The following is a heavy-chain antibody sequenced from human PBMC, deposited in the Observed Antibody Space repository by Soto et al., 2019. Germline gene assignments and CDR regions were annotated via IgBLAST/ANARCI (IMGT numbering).Heavy chain of an antibody. J-gene: IGHJ3*02. D-gene: IGHD3-22*01. CDR1: GFTFSSYA. CDR2: ISYDGSNK. V-gene: IGHV3-30-3*01. Sequence: QVQLVESGGGVVQPGRSLRLSCAASGFTFSSYAMHWVRQAPGKGLEWVAVISYDGSNKYYADSVKGRFTISRDNSKNTLYLQMNSLRAEDTAVYYCNSLTYYYDSSGKKGDAFDIWGQGTLVTVSS. CDR3: NSLTYYYDSSGKKGDAFDI.